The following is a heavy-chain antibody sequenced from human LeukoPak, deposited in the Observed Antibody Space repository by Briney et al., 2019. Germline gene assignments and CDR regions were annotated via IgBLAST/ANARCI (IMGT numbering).Heavy chain of an antibody. Sequence: PGGSLRLSCAASGFTFSSYAMSWVRQAPGKGLEWVSAISGSGGSSYYADSVKGRFTISRDNSKYTLYLQMNSLRAEDTAVYYCARDSFTSGQALGIEGSGWYSAFDIWGQGTMVTVSS. CDR3: ARDSFTSGQALGIEGSGWYSAFDI. J-gene: IGHJ3*02. V-gene: IGHV3-23*01. CDR1: GFTFSSYA. CDR2: ISGSGGSS. D-gene: IGHD6-19*01.